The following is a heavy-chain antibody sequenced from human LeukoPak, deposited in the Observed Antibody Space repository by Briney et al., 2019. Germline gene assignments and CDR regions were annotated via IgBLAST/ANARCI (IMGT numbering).Heavy chain of an antibody. CDR3: ARGARNWNSYYYYYYYMDV. Sequence: ASVKVSCKASGYTFTGYNLHWVRQAPGQGLEWMGGIIPIFGTANYAQKFQGRVTITTDESTSTAYMELSSLRSEDTAVYYCARGARNWNSYYYYYYYMDVWGKGTTVTVSS. D-gene: IGHD1-7*01. CDR2: IIPIFGTA. V-gene: IGHV1-69*05. CDR1: GYTFTGYN. J-gene: IGHJ6*03.